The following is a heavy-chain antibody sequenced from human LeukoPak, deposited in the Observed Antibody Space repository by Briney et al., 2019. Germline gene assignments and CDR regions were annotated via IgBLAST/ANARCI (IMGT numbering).Heavy chain of an antibody. Sequence: PSETLSLTCTVSGGSISSYYWSWIRQPPGKGLEWIGYIYYSGSTNYNPSLKSRVTISVDTSKNQFSLKLSSVTAADTAVYYCARESGIAVAGHFDYWGQGTLVTVSS. D-gene: IGHD6-19*01. CDR3: ARESGIAVAGHFDY. CDR2: IYYSGST. J-gene: IGHJ4*02. V-gene: IGHV4-59*08. CDR1: GGSISSYY.